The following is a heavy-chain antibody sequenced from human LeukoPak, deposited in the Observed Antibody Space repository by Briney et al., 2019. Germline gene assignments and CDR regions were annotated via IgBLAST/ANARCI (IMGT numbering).Heavy chain of an antibody. V-gene: IGHV3-48*02. Sequence: PGGSLRLSCEASGFTFSSHGMNWVRQAPGKGLEWVSYISSRSSTIYHADSVKGRFAISRDNAKNSVYLQMNSLRDEDTAVYYCARGLSGSYYYGMDVWGQGTTVTVSS. CDR1: GFTFSSHG. D-gene: IGHD1-26*01. CDR2: ISSRSSTI. CDR3: ARGLSGSYYYGMDV. J-gene: IGHJ6*02.